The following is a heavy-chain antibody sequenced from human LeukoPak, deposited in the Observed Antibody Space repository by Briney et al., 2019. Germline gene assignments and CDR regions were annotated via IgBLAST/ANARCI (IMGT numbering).Heavy chain of an antibody. CDR2: IYSGGST. J-gene: IGHJ3*02. D-gene: IGHD5-18*01. CDR3: ASGSYGYSDAFDI. V-gene: IGHV3-66*01. Sequence: GGSLRLSCAASGFTVSSNYMSWVRQAPGKGLERVSVIYSGGSTYHADSVKGRFTISRDNCKNTLYLQMNSLGVEDTAVYYCASGSYGYSDAFDIWGQGTMVTVSS. CDR1: GFTVSSNY.